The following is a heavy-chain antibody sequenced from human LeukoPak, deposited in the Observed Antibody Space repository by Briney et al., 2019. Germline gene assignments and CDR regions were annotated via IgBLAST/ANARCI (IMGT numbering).Heavy chain of an antibody. CDR1: GGSFSGYY. CDR2: INHSGST. J-gene: IGHJ4*02. V-gene: IGHV4-34*01. Sequence: SETLSLTCAVYGGSFSGYYWSWIRQPPGKGLEWIGEINHSGSTNYNPSLKSRVTISVDTSKNQFSLKLSSVTAADTAVYYCARGVEMTTAPFDNWGQGTLVTVSS. CDR3: ARGVEMTTAPFDN. D-gene: IGHD5-24*01.